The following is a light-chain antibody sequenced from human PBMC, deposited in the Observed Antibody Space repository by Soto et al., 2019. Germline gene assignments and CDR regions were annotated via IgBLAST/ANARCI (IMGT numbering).Light chain of an antibody. Sequence: DIVMTQSPLSLPVTPGEPAFISCRSSQSPLHTDGYNYLDWYLQKPGQSPQLLIYLGSNRASGVPDRFSGSGSGTDFTLQISRVEAEDVGVYYCMQSLQTPRTFGQGTKVEIK. V-gene: IGKV2-28*01. CDR2: LGS. J-gene: IGKJ1*01. CDR1: QSPLHTDGYNY. CDR3: MQSLQTPRT.